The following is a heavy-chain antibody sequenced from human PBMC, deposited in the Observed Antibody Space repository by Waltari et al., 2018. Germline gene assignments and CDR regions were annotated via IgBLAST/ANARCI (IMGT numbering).Heavy chain of an antibody. CDR1: GFTFSSYG. J-gene: IGHJ6*03. CDR2: IRYDGSNK. Sequence: QVQLVESGGGVVQPWGSLRLSCAASGFTFSSYGMHWVRQAPGKGLAWVAFIRYDGSNKYYADSVKGRFTIYRDNSKNTLYLQMNSLRAEDTAVYYCAKEVVVPAAIYSDYYMDVWGKGTTVTVSS. D-gene: IGHD2-2*02. CDR3: AKEVVVPAAIYSDYYMDV. V-gene: IGHV3-30*02.